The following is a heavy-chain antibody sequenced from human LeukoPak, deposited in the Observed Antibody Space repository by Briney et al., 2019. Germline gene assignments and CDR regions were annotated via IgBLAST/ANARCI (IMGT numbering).Heavy chain of an antibody. V-gene: IGHV5-51*01. Sequence: GESLKISFKGSGXSFTSYCIGWVRQVPGKGLEWMGVIYPGDSVTRYSPSFQGQVTILADKSINTAYLQWSSLRASDTAMYYCARQGYSSAWSDYWGQGTLVTVSS. CDR2: IYPGDSVT. CDR1: GXSFTSYC. J-gene: IGHJ4*02. D-gene: IGHD6-19*01. CDR3: ARQGYSSAWSDY.